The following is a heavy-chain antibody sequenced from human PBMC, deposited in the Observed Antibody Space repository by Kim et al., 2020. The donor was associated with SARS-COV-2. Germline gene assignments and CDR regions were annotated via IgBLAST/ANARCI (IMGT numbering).Heavy chain of an antibody. J-gene: IGHJ4*01. Sequence: SVTLSLTCAVYGGSFSGYYWSWIRQPPGKGLEWIGEINHSGSTNYNPSLKSRVTISVDTSKNQFSLKLSSVTAADTAVYYCARDRYYGSGSPSFLDYWG. CDR2: INHSGST. CDR1: GGSFSGYY. CDR3: ARDRYYGSGSPSFLDY. D-gene: IGHD3-10*01. V-gene: IGHV4-34*01.